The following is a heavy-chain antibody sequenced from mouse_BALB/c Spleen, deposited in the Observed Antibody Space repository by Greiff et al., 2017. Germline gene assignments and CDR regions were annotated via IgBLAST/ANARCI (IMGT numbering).Heavy chain of an antibody. CDR2: IDPANGNT. J-gene: IGHJ1*01. CDR1: GFNIKDTY. CDR3: ARGSYYGNYEWYFDV. Sequence: DVQLQESGAELVKPGASVKLSCTASGFNIKDTYMHWVKQRPEQGLEWIGRIDPANGNTKYDPKFQGKATITADTSSNTAYLQLSSLTSEDTAVYYCARGSYYGNYEWYFDVWGAGTTVTVSS. V-gene: IGHV14-3*02. D-gene: IGHD2-1*01.